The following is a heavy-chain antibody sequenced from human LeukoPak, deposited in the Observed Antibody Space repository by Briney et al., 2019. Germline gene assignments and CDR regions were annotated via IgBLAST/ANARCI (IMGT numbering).Heavy chain of an antibody. Sequence: PSETLSLTCTVSGGSISSGGYYWSWIRQHPGKGLEWIGYIYYSGSTYYNPSLKSRVTISVDTSKNQFSLRLSSVTAADTAVYYCARVGVGLGAFDIWGQGTMVTVSS. J-gene: IGHJ3*02. V-gene: IGHV4-31*03. CDR1: GGSISSGGYY. CDR3: ARVGVGLGAFDI. CDR2: IYYSGST. D-gene: IGHD3/OR15-3a*01.